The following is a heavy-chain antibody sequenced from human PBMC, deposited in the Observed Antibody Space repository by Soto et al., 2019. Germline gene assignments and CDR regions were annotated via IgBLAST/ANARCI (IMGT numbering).Heavy chain of an antibody. CDR3: ARDISPGVEPDDAFDI. D-gene: IGHD3-3*01. J-gene: IGHJ3*02. CDR1: GFTFSSYA. Sequence: GSLRLSCAASGFTFSSYAMHWVRQAPGKGLEWVAVISYDGSNKYYADSVKGRFTISRDNSKNTLYLQMNSLRAEDTAVYYCARDISPGVEPDDAFDIWGQGTMVTVSS. CDR2: ISYDGSNK. V-gene: IGHV3-30-3*01.